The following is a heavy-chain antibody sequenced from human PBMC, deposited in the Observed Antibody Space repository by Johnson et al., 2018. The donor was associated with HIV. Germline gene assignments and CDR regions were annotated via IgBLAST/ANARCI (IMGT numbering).Heavy chain of an antibody. CDR2: ISYDGSNK. D-gene: IGHD7-27*01. CDR1: GFTFSSYA. J-gene: IGHJ3*02. Sequence: QVQLVESGGGVVQPGGSLRLSCAASGFTFSSYAMHWVRQAPGKGLEWVAVISYDGSNKYYVDSVKGRFTISRDNAKNSLYLAMNSLRVEDTAVYYCARDGRWGSRDAFDIWGQG. CDR3: ARDGRWGSRDAFDI. V-gene: IGHV3-33*05.